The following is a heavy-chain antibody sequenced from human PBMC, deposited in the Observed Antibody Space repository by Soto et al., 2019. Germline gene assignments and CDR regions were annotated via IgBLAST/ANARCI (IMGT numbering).Heavy chain of an antibody. CDR3: ARLRYTSGHYYYYGMDV. CDR2: IYPGDSYT. V-gene: IGHV5-51*01. J-gene: IGHJ6*02. CDR1: GYSFTSYW. D-gene: IGHD5-18*01. Sequence: GESLKISCKGSGYSFTSYWIGWVRQMPGKGLEWMGIIYPGDSYTNYSPSFQGHVTISADKSISTAYLQWSSLKASDTAMYYCARLRYTSGHYYYYGMDVWGQGTTVTVSS.